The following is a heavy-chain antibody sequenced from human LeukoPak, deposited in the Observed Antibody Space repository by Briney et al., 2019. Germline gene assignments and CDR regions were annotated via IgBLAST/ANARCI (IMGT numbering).Heavy chain of an antibody. CDR2: ITVSGSST. D-gene: IGHD2-2*03. V-gene: IGHV3-23*01. J-gene: IGHJ4*02. CDR1: GFTFSNYA. CDR3: AKELLGYFDY. Sequence: GGSLRLSCVASGFTFSNYAMSWVRQAPGKGLEWVSAITVSGSSTPYADSVKGRFTISRDNSKNMLYLQMNGLRAEDTAVYFCAKELLGYFDYWGQGTLVTVSS.